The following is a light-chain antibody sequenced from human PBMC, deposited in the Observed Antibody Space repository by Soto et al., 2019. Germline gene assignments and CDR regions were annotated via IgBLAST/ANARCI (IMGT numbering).Light chain of an antibody. V-gene: IGLV3-21*02. CDR3: QVWDSNSDHPI. CDR2: DDG. Sequence: SYELTQPPSVSVAPGQTARITCGGNHIGSKSVHWYQEKPGQAPMLVVYDDGDRPSGIPERFSGSNSGNMATLTISRVEAGDEADYYCQVWDSNSDHPIFGGGTKVTVL. J-gene: IGLJ2*01. CDR1: HIGSKS.